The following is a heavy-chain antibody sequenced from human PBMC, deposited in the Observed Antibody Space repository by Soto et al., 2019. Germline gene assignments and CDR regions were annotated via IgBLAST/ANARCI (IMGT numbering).Heavy chain of an antibody. V-gene: IGHV1-46*01. Sequence: ASVKVSCKASGYTFTSYYMHWVRQAPGQGLEWMGIINPSGGSTSYAQKFQGRVTMTRDTSTSTVYMELSSLRSEDTAVYYCARESPQPGGSGSYYNMPHYYYGMDVWGQGTTVTVSS. J-gene: IGHJ6*02. D-gene: IGHD3-10*01. CDR3: ARESPQPGGSGSYYNMPHYYYGMDV. CDR1: GYTFTSYY. CDR2: INPSGGST.